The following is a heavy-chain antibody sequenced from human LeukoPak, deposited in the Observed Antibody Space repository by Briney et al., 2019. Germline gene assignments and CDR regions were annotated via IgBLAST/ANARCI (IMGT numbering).Heavy chain of an antibody. CDR3: ARVMVDATLFTFDY. Sequence: VASVKVSCKASVGTFSSYAISWVRQAPGQGLEWMGGIIPIFGTADYAQKFQGRVTITADNSTSTAYMELSSLKSEDTAVYYCARVMVDATLFTFDYWGQGNVVTVSS. V-gene: IGHV1-69*06. J-gene: IGHJ4*02. CDR2: IIPIFGTA. D-gene: IGHD2-15*01. CDR1: VGTFSSYA.